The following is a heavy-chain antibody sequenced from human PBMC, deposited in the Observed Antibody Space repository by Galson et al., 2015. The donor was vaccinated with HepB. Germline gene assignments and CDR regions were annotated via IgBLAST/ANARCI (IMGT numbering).Heavy chain of an antibody. CDR3: AKGGYYDFWSAYDS. V-gene: IGHV3-30*18. Sequence: SLKLSCAASGFTFNNYGIHWVRQAPGKGLEWVAVISYDGTSKYYAGSVEGRFTISRDNSKNTLYLQMNSLRPEDTAIYYCAKGGYYDFWSAYDSWGQGALVTVSS. J-gene: IGHJ4*02. D-gene: IGHD3-3*01. CDR2: ISYDGTSK. CDR1: GFTFNNYG.